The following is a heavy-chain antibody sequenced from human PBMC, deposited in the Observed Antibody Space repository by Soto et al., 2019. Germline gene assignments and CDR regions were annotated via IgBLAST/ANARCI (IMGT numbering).Heavy chain of an antibody. D-gene: IGHD3-22*01. J-gene: IGHJ3*02. CDR3: ARGLRVYYYDSSGYYYGNDAFDI. V-gene: IGHV4-59*01. Sequence: SETLSLTCTVSGGSISSYYWSWIRQPPGKGLEWIGYIFYSGSTNYNPSLKSRVTISVDTSKNQFSLKLSSVTAADTAVYYCARGLRVYYYDSSGYYYGNDAFDIWGQGTMVTVSS. CDR1: GGSISSYY. CDR2: IFYSGST.